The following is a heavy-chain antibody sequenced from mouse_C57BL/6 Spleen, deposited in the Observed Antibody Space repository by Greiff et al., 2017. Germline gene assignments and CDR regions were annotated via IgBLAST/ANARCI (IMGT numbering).Heavy chain of an antibody. CDR2: INPGSGGT. CDR1: GYAFTNYL. V-gene: IGHV1-54*01. Sequence: QVQLQQSGAELVRPGTSVKVSCKASGYAFTNYLIEWVKQRPGQGLEWIGVINPGSGGTNYNEKFKGKATLTADKSSSTAYMRLSSLTSEDSAVYFCARDYYGSSWYFDVWGTGTTVTVSS. CDR3: ARDYYGSSWYFDV. D-gene: IGHD1-1*01. J-gene: IGHJ1*03.